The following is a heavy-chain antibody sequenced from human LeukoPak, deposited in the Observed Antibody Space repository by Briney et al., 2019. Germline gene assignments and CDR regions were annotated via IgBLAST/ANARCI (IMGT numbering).Heavy chain of an antibody. Sequence: ASVKVSCKASGYTFTNYAINWVRQAPGQGLEWMGWITTDTGNPTYAQGFTGRFAFSLDTSVTTAYLQITSLKAEDTAVYYCARDGARLDIWGQGTMVSVSS. D-gene: IGHD4/OR15-4a*01. CDR2: ITTDTGNP. CDR3: ARDGARLDI. J-gene: IGHJ3*02. V-gene: IGHV7-4-1*02. CDR1: GYTFTNYA.